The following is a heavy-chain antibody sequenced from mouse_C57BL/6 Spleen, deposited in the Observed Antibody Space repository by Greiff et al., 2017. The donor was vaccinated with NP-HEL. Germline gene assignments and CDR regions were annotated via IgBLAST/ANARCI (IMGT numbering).Heavy chain of an antibody. CDR2: ISYSGST. Sequence: EVKLQESGPGMVKPSQSLSLTCTVTGYSITSGYDWHWIRHFPGNKLEWMGYISYSGSTNYNPSLKSRISITHDTSKNHFFLKLNSVTTEDTATYYCARGYDEYYFDYWGQGTTLTVSS. V-gene: IGHV3-1*01. J-gene: IGHJ2*01. D-gene: IGHD2-14*01. CDR3: ARGYDEYYFDY. CDR1: GYSITSGYD.